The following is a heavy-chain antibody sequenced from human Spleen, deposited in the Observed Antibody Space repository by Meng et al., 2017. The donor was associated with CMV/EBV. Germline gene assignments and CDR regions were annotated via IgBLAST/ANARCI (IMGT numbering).Heavy chain of an antibody. J-gene: IGHJ4*02. CDR3: AASAAVVAGTW. CDR1: GFTFGDYA. CDR2: ISSDSTRI. Sequence: GESLKISCTASGFTFGDYAMSWVRQAPGKGLEWVSSISSDSTRIYYADSVKGRLTISRDNAKNSLYLQMNSLRAEDTAVFYCAASAAVVAGTWWGQGTLVTVSS. D-gene: IGHD2-15*01. V-gene: IGHV3-21*01.